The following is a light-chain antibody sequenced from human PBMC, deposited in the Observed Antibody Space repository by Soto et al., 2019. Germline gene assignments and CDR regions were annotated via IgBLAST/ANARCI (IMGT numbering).Light chain of an antibody. CDR3: QQYNNWPPIT. J-gene: IGKJ5*01. CDR2: GAY. Sequence: EIVMTQSQATLSVSPGERATLSCRASQGIMNNVAWYQQKPGQAPRLLIFGAYTRATGIPARFSGSWSGTEFTLTIRSLQSEDFAVYYCQQYNNWPPITFAQRTRLTIK. CDR1: QGIMNN. V-gene: IGKV3-15*01.